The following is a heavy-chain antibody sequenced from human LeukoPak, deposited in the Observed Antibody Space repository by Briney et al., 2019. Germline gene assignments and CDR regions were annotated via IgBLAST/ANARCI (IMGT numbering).Heavy chain of an antibody. CDR2: TYYRSQWNN. J-gene: IGHJ4*02. CDR1: GDSVSSNSAA. Sequence: SQTLSLTCAISGDSVSSNSAAWNWIRQSPSRGLEWLGRTYYRSQWNNHYAVSVKSRITINPDTSKNQFSLQLNSVTPEDTAVYYCARTHHHGRGIDNWGQGTLVTVSS. CDR3: ARTHHHGRGIDN. V-gene: IGHV6-1*01. D-gene: IGHD1-14*01.